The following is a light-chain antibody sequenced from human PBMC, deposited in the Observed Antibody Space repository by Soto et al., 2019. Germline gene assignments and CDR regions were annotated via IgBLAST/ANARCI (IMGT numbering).Light chain of an antibody. J-gene: IGLJ1*01. CDR3: AAWDDSLSGRV. V-gene: IGLV1-47*01. CDR1: STHIGSNY. CDR2: RNN. Sequence: QSALTQPPSASGTPGQRVTISCSGSSTHIGSNYVYWYQQLPGTAPKLLIYRNNQRPSGVPDRFSGSKSGTSASLAISGLRSEDEADYYCAAWDDSLSGRVFGTGTKVTVL.